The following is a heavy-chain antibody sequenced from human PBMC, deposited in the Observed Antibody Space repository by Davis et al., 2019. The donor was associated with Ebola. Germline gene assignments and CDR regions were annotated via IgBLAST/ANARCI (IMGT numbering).Heavy chain of an antibody. Sequence: PSETLSLTCTVSGGSISSYYWSWIRQSPGKGLEWIGYIYYSGSTNYNPSLKSRVTISLDTSKNQFSLKLSSVTTADTAVYYCARGGPRSPFDYWGQGTLVTVSS. CDR2: IYYSGST. CDR3: ARGGPRSPFDY. V-gene: IGHV4-59*01. CDR1: GGSISSYY. J-gene: IGHJ4*02.